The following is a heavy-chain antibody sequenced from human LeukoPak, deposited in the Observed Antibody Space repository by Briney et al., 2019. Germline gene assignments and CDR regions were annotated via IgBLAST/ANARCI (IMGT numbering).Heavy chain of an antibody. J-gene: IGHJ4*02. V-gene: IGHV4-59*08. CDR3: ARQNSSGYYLYYFDY. Sequence: SETLSLTCTVSGGSISSYYWSWIRQPPGKGLEWIGYIYYSGSTNYNPSLKSRVTISVDTSKNQFSLKLSSVTAADTAVYCCARQNSSGYYLYYFDYWGQGTLVTVSS. CDR2: IYYSGST. D-gene: IGHD3-22*01. CDR1: GGSISSYY.